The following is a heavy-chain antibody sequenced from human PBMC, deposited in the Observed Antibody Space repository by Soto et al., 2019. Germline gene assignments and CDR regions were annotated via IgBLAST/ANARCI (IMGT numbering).Heavy chain of an antibody. CDR2: IYHGGNS. D-gene: IGHD3-10*01. J-gene: IGHJ4*02. Sequence: QLQLQESGSGLVKPSQTLSLTCAVSGGSISSGGYSWSWIRQPPGKGLEWIGYIYHGGNSYYNPSLKSRVTISIDSSQNQFSLKLSSVTAADTAVYYCAREFGYYFDYWSQGTLVTVSS. CDR1: GGSISSGGYS. V-gene: IGHV4-30-2*01. CDR3: AREFGYYFDY.